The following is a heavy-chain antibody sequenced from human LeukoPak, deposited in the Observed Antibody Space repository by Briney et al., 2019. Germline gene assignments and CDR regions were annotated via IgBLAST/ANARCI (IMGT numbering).Heavy chain of an antibody. J-gene: IGHJ4*02. D-gene: IGHD1-1*01. Sequence: GGSLRLSCAASGFTFSSYSMHWVRQAPGKGLVWVSRINSDGSTTTYADSVKGRFTISRENAENTLDLQMNSLRAEDTAVYYCARGKSGTVDYWGQGTLVTVSS. CDR2: INSDGSTT. CDR1: GFTFSSYS. V-gene: IGHV3-74*01. CDR3: ARGKSGTVDY.